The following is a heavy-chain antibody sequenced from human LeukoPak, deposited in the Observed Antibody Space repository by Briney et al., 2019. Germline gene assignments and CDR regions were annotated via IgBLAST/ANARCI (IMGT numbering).Heavy chain of an antibody. CDR1: GGSISSSSYY. CDR2: IYYSGST. D-gene: IGHD2-15*01. V-gene: IGHV4-39*07. Sequence: SETLSLTCSVSGGSISSSSYYWGWIRQPPGKGLGWIGNIYYSGSTYYNPSLKGRVTISVDTSKNQFSLKLSSVTAADTAVYYCARDSGGYYFDYWGQGTLVTVSS. CDR3: ARDSGGYYFDY. J-gene: IGHJ4*02.